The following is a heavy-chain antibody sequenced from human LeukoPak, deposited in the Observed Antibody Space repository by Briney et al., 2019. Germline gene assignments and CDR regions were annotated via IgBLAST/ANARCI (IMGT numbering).Heavy chain of an antibody. CDR1: GYIFFNYG. CDR3: ARGNYCSSTSCGLDY. Sequence: ASVKVSCKASGYIFFNYGISWVRQAPGQGLEWMGWISPNNGNTDFAQNFQDRVTMTTDTSTNTVYMELRSLRSDDTAVYYCARGNYCSSTSCGLDYWGQGTLVTVSS. D-gene: IGHD2-2*01. V-gene: IGHV1-18*01. J-gene: IGHJ4*02. CDR2: ISPNNGNT.